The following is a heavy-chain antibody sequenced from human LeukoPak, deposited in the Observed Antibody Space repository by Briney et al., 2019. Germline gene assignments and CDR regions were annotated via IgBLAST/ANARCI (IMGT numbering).Heavy chain of an antibody. CDR1: GFTFSSYS. V-gene: IGHV3-21*01. D-gene: IGHD2-15*01. CDR2: ISSSSSYI. Sequence: PGGSLRLSCAASGFTFSSYSMNWVRQAPGKGLEWVSSISSSSSYIYYADSVKGRFTISRDNSKNTLYLQMNSLRAEDTAVYYCARALVVAHYYFDYWGQGTLVTVSS. J-gene: IGHJ4*02. CDR3: ARALVVAHYYFDY.